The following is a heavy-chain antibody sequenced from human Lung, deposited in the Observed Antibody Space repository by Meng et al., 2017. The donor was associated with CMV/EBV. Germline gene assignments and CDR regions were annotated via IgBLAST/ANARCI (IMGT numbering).Heavy chain of an antibody. D-gene: IGHD7-27*01. CDR1: GYAFTSHG. CDR2: ISTSIGST. CDR3: ARGTGIFDY. Sequence: VSCQASGYAFTSHGITWVRQAPGQGLEWMEWISTSIGSTNYAQKVEGRVTMTTDRSTTTAYLELRSLRYDDTAVYFCARGTGIFDYWGQGTLVTVSS. V-gene: IGHV1-18*04. J-gene: IGHJ4*02.